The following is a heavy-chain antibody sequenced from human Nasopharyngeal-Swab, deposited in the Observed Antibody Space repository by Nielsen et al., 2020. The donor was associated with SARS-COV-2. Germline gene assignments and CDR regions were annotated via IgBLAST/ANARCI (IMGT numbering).Heavy chain of an antibody. D-gene: IGHD3-16*01. CDR2: INPSGGST. CDR1: GYPFTSYY. CDR3: ARGAGGHYYGMDV. V-gene: IGHV1-46*01. J-gene: IGHJ6*02. Sequence: ASVKVSCKASGYPFTSYYMNWVRQDPGQGLEWMGIINPSGGSTSYAQKFQGRVPMTRDTSTSTVYMELSSLRSEDTAVYYCARGAGGHYYGMDVWGQGTTVTVSS.